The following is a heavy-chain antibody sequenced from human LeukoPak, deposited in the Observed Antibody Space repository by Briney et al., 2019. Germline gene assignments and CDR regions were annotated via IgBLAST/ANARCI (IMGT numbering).Heavy chain of an antibody. J-gene: IGHJ4*02. CDR3: ASEQTTSGGRRLDY. CDR2: IYSSGIT. D-gene: IGHD1-26*01. CDR1: GGSITDSF. Sequence: SETLSLTCTVSGGSITDSFWTWIRQPAGKGLEWIGRIYSSGITNCSPSLKSRVTMSVDTSKNQFSLNLTSVTATDTAVYFCASEQTTSGGRRLDYWGQGTLVIVSS. V-gene: IGHV4-4*07.